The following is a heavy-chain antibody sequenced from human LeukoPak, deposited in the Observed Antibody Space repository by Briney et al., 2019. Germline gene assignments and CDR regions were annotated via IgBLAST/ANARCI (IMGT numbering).Heavy chain of an antibody. Sequence: ASVKVSCKASGYTFTSYDINWVRQATGQGLGWMGWMNPNSGNTGYAQKFQGRVTMTRNTSISTAYMELSSLRSEDTAVYYCARGPPLYSSSSYYYYYGMDVWGQGTTVTVSS. D-gene: IGHD6-6*01. V-gene: IGHV1-8*01. J-gene: IGHJ6*02. CDR2: MNPNSGNT. CDR1: GYTFTSYD. CDR3: ARGPPLYSSSSYYYYYGMDV.